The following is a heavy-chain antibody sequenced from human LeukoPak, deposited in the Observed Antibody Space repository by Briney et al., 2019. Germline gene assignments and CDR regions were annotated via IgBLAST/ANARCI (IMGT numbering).Heavy chain of an antibody. CDR1: GITLSNYS. J-gene: IGHJ4*02. CDR3: AKDLTTVVTPFDY. V-gene: IGHV3-23*01. CDR2: ISGSGGST. Sequence: GGSLRLSCAVSGITLSNYSMSWVRQAPGKGLEWVSAISGSGGSTYYADSVKGRFTISRDNSKNTLYLQMNSLRAEDTAVYYCAKDLTTVVTPFDYWGQGTLVTVSS. D-gene: IGHD4-23*01.